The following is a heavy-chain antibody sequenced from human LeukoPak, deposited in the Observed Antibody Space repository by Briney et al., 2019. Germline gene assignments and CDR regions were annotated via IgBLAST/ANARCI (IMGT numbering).Heavy chain of an antibody. D-gene: IGHD5-24*01. V-gene: IGHV3-30*03. CDR3: ARSAEMATNDAFDI. CDR1: GFTFSSYG. J-gene: IGHJ3*02. Sequence: GGSLRLSCAASGFTFSSYGMHWVRQAPGKGLEWVAVISYDGSNKYYADSVKGRFTISRDNSKNTLYLQMNSLRAEDTAVYYCARSAEMATNDAFDIWGQGTMVTVSS. CDR2: ISYDGSNK.